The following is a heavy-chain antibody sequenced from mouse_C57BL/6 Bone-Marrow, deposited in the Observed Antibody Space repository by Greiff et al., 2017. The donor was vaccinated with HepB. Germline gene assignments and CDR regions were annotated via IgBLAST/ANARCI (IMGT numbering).Heavy chain of an antibody. CDR2: IYPRSGNT. V-gene: IGHV1-81*01. Sequence: QVQLQQSGAELARPGASVKLSCKASGYTFTSYGISWVKQRTGQGLEWIGEIYPRSGNTYYNEKFKGKATLTADKSSSTAYLELRSLTSEDSAVYFCASIYYDYGGAWFAYWGQGTLVTVSA. CDR3: ASIYYDYGGAWFAY. J-gene: IGHJ3*01. CDR1: GYTFTSYG. D-gene: IGHD2-4*01.